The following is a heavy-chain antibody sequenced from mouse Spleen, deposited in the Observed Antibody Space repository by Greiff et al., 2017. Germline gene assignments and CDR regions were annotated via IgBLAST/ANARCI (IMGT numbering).Heavy chain of an antibody. CDR3: ARRSYYGQSPPLDY. D-gene: IGHD2-1*01. CDR2: IYPGRGIT. J-gene: IGHJ2*01. CDR1: GYTFTSYW. V-gene: IGHV1-55*01. Sequence: QVQLQQPGAELVKPGASVKMSCKASGYTFTSYWINWVKQRPGQGLEWIGDIYPGRGITNYNEKFKSKATLTLDTSSSTAYMQLSSLTSEDSAVYFCARRSYYGQSPPLDYWGQGTTLTVSS.